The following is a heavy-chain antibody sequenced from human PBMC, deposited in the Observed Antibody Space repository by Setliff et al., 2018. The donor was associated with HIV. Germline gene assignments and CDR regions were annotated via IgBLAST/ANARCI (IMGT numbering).Heavy chain of an antibody. J-gene: IGHJ3*02. Sequence: SVKVSCKASGFTFNHYALSWVRQAPGQRPEWMGGTNPQSDIANYAQRFQGRVTITADHSTTTTYMELTSLRADDTAVYYCARGLPSEYSSSFNEAFDIWGQGTMVTVSS. CDR2: TNPQSDIA. CDR3: ARGLPSEYSSSFNEAFDI. D-gene: IGHD6-13*01. V-gene: IGHV1-69*10. CDR1: GFTFNHYA.